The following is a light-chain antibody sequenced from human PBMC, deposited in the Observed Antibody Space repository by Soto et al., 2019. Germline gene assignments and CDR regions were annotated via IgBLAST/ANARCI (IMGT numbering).Light chain of an antibody. CDR1: SSDVGNYNL. CDR3: CSYAGSSTFVL. Sequence: QSALTQPASVSGSPGQSITISCTGTSSDVGNYNLVSWYQQHPGKAPKLMIYEGSKRPSGVSNRFSGSKSGNTASLTISGLQAEDEADYYCCSYAGSSTFVLFGGGTKLTVL. J-gene: IGLJ2*01. V-gene: IGLV2-23*03. CDR2: EGS.